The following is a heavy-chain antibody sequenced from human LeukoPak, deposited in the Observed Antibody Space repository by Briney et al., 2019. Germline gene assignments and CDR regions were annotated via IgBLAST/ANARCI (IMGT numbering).Heavy chain of an antibody. CDR1: GGSISRYY. CDR2: IYYSGST. Sequence: SETLSLTCTVSGGSISRYYWSWIRQPPGEGLEWIGYIYYSGSTNYNPSLKSRVTISVDTSKNQFSLKLSSVTAADTAVYYCARGKRGYSYGYAFDNWFDPWGQGTLVTVSS. J-gene: IGHJ5*02. CDR3: ARGKRGYSYGYAFDNWFDP. V-gene: IGHV4-59*12. D-gene: IGHD5-18*01.